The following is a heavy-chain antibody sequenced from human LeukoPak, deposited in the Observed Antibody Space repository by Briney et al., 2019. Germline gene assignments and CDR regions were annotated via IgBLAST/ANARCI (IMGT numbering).Heavy chain of an antibody. CDR3: AKSTMGNYYDSSGYYYASFDC. CDR2: ISGSGGST. D-gene: IGHD3-22*01. CDR1: GFTFSNLA. V-gene: IGHV3-23*01. J-gene: IGHJ4*02. Sequence: PGGSLRLSCTASGFTFSNLAMNWVRQAPGKGLEWVSGISGSGGSTYYADSVKGRFTISRDNSKNTLYLQVISLRAEDTAVYYCAKSTMGNYYDSSGYYYASFDCWGQGNLVTVSS.